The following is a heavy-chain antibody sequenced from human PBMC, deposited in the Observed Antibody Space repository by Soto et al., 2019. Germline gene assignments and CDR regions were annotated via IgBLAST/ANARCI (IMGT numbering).Heavy chain of an antibody. CDR3: AKRRGIYDSSGYYNWFDP. CDR2: IYHSGST. V-gene: IGHV4-38-2*01. Sequence: SLTCAVSGYSISSGYYWGWIRQPPGKGLEWIGDIYHSGSTYYNPSLKSRVTISLDTSKNQYPLKLNSVTAADTAVYYCAKRRGIYDSSGYYNWFDPWGQGTLVTVSS. CDR1: GYSISSGYY. J-gene: IGHJ5*02. D-gene: IGHD3-22*01.